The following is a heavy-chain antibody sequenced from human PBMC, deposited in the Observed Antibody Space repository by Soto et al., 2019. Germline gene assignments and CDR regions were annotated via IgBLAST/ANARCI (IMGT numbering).Heavy chain of an antibody. V-gene: IGHV4-61*01. CDR1: GGSVSSGSYY. J-gene: IGHJ6*02. D-gene: IGHD5-18*01. CDR3: ARDRQGTAMVNDRGSYYYYGMDV. Sequence: SETLSLTCTVSGGSVSSGSYYWSWIRQPPGKGLEWIGYIYYSGSTNYNPSLKSRVTISVDTSKNQFSLKLSSVTAADTAVYYCARDRQGTAMVNDRGSYYYYGMDVWGQGTTVTVSS. CDR2: IYYSGST.